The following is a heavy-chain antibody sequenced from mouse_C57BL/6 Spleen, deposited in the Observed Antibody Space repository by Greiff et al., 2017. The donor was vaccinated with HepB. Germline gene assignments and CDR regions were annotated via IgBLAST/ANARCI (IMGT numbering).Heavy chain of an antibody. Sequence: QVHVKQPGAELVQPGASVKLSCTASGYTFPSYWMHWVKQRPGQGLEWIGMIHPNSGSTNYHETFKSQATLTVAKSSSTAYMQLSSLTSEASAVYYCASSNPDYWGQGTTLTVAS. V-gene: IGHV1-64*01. J-gene: IGHJ2*01. CDR1: GYTFPSYW. CDR2: IHPNSGST. CDR3: ASSNPDY. D-gene: IGHD2-5*01.